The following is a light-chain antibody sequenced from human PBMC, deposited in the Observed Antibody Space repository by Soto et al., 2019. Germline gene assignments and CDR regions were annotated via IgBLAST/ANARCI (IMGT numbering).Light chain of an antibody. V-gene: IGKV3-20*01. CDR3: QQYGGGLFT. CDR1: HSFGSYY. J-gene: IGKJ3*01. Sequence: EIVLTQSPGTLSLSPGERATLSRRASHSFGSYYAAWYQQKPGQAPRLLIYGASSRATGIPDRFSGSGSGTDFTLTISRLEPEDFAVYYCQQYGGGLFTFGPGTEVEMK. CDR2: GAS.